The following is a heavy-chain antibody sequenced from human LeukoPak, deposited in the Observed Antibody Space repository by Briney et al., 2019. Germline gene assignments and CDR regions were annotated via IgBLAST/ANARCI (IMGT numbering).Heavy chain of an antibody. CDR2: IKQDGNEK. CDR1: GFTFSGYW. Sequence: GGSLRLSCAASGFTFSGYWMTWVRQAPGKGLEWVANIKQDGNEKYYVDSVKGRFTISRDNAKNSLYLQMNSLRAEDTAVYYCARDAVDTANAVWGQGTTVTVSS. D-gene: IGHD5-18*01. CDR3: ARDAVDTANAV. V-gene: IGHV3-7*01. J-gene: IGHJ6*02.